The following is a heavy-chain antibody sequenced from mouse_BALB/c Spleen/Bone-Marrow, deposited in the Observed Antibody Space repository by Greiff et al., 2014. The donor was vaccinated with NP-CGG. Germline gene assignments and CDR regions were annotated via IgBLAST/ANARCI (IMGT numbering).Heavy chain of an antibody. J-gene: IGHJ3*01. CDR1: GYTFTSYW. CDR3: ARRELGPRWFTY. CDR2: IDPSDSYT. D-gene: IGHD3-1*01. V-gene: IGHV1-69*02. Sequence: QVQLQQLGAEFVKPGASVKLSCKAPGYTFTSYWMHWVKQRPGQGLEWIGEIDPSDSYTNYNQKFKGKATLTVDKSSSTAYMQLSSLTSEDSAVYYCARRELGPRWFTYWGQGTLVTVSA.